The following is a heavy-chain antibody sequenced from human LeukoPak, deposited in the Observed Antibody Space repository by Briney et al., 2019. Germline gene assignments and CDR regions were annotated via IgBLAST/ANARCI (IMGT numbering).Heavy chain of an antibody. J-gene: IGHJ6*03. V-gene: IGHV5-51*01. CDR1: GYSFTSYW. CDR2: IYPGDSDT. CDR3: ARVTGGSGWYKYYYYYMDV. D-gene: IGHD6-19*01. Sequence: GESLKISCKGSGYSFTSYWIGWVRQMPGKGLEWMRIIYPGDSDTRYSPSFQGQVTISADKSISTAYLQWSSLKASDTAMYYCARVTGGSGWYKYYYYYMDVWGKGTTVTISS.